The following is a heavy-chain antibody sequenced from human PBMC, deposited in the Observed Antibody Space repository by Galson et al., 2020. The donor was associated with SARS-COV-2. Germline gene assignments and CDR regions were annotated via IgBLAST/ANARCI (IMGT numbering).Heavy chain of an antibody. V-gene: IGHV2-5*02. Sequence: SGPTLVKPTQTLTLTCTLSGFSLTTSGLSVGWVRQPPGKALEWLALIYWDDDKRYSPSLQSRLTITKDTSKNQVVLTMTNMDPVDTGTYYCADRSRRVPVVEALDIWGQGTMVTVSA. CDR3: ADRSRRVPVVEALDI. CDR1: GFSLTTSGLS. J-gene: IGHJ3*02. CDR2: IYWDDDK.